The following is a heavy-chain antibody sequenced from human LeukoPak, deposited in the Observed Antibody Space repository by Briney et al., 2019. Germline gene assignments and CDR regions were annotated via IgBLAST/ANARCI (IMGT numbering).Heavy chain of an antibody. J-gene: IGHJ6*03. D-gene: IGHD4-11*01. CDR2: IIPIFGTA. CDR3: ARGSNDYSNYVSVYYYYMDV. Sequence: SVKVSCKASGGTFSSYAISWVRQAPGQGLEWMGGIIPIFGTANYAQKFQGRVTITTDESTSTAYMELSSLRSEDTAVYYCARGSNDYSNYVSVYYYYMDVWGKGTTVTVSS. CDR1: GGTFSSYA. V-gene: IGHV1-69*05.